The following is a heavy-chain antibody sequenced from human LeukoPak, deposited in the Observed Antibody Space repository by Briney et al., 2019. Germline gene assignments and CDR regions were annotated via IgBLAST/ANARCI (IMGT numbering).Heavy chain of an antibody. J-gene: IGHJ5*02. CDR3: ARQRDSNWFDP. V-gene: IGHV1-46*01. CDR1: GYTFTSYG. D-gene: IGHD4-11*01. CDR2: INPSAGST. Sequence: ASVKVSCKASGYTFTSYGISWVRQAPGQGLEWMGIINPSAGSTTYAQNFQGRVTMTRDTSTNTVYMELSSLRSEDTAVYFCARQRDSNWFDPWGQGSLVTVSS.